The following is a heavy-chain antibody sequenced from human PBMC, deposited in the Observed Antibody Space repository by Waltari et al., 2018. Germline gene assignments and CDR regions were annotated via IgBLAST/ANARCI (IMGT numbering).Heavy chain of an antibody. CDR3: AKNAAYNLDY. J-gene: IGHJ4*02. D-gene: IGHD2-15*01. CDR1: GSSVSAALW. CDR2: IFYNGVT. V-gene: IGHV4-4*02. Sequence: QVQLQESGPGLVKPSGTLSLTCAVSGSSVSAALWWSWVRQSPGKGLEWIGEIFYNGVTHYNPSLKSRVTISLDKSTNQLSLTVASVTAADTAMYYCAKNAAYNLDYWGQGALVTVSS.